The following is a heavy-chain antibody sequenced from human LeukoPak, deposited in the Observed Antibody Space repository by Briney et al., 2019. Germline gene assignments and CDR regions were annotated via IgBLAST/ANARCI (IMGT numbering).Heavy chain of an antibody. D-gene: IGHD5/OR15-5a*01. CDR1: GFTFSSYG. J-gene: IGHJ6*04. Sequence: PGRSLRLSCAASGFTFSSYGMHWVRQAPGKGLEWVAVIWYDGSNKYYADSVKGRFTISRDNSKNTLYLQMNSLRAEDTAVYYCARELSGGVYHFYYYYGMDVWGKGTTVTVSS. CDR2: IWYDGSNK. CDR3: ARELSGGVYHFYYYYGMDV. V-gene: IGHV3-33*01.